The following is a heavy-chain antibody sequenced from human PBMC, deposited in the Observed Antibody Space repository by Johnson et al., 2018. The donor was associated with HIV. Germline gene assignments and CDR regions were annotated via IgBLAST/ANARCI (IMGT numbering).Heavy chain of an antibody. D-gene: IGHD1-26*01. CDR3: ARGERFGGTQEAFDI. CDR2: INSDGSNT. V-gene: IGHV3-74*01. CDR1: GFTFSSYW. J-gene: IGHJ3*02. Sequence: VQLVESGGGLVQPGGSLRLSCAASGFTFSSYWMHWVRQAPGKGLVWVSRINSDGSNTTYTDSVKGRFTISRENAKNSLYLQLNSLRAGDTAVYYCARGERFGGTQEAFDIWGQGTLVTVSS.